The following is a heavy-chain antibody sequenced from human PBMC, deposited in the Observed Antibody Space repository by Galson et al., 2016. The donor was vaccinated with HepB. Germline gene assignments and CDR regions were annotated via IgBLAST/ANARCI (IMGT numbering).Heavy chain of an antibody. D-gene: IGHD6-19*01. CDR2: MSHTGGT. CDR1: GASITSGHW. J-gene: IGHJ4*02. V-gene: IGHV4-4*02. CDR3: VASSGWWRLDS. Sequence: SETLSLTCGVSGASITSGHWWSCVRQPPGKGLEWIGEMSHTGGTNYNPSLKSRVTIALDKSNNQFSVKITSMTAADTAVYYCVASSGWWRLDSWGQGVLVTVSS.